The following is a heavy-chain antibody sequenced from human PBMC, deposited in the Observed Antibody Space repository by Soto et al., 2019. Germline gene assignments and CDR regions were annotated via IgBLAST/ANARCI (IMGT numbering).Heavy chain of an antibody. CDR2: MNPNSGNT. J-gene: IGHJ5*02. CDR3: ARVLEWFIPATQNWFDP. V-gene: IGHV1-8*01. D-gene: IGHD3-3*01. Sequence: ASVKVSCKASGYTFTSYDINWVRQATGQGLEWMGWMNPNSGNTGYAQKFQGRVTMTRNTSISTAYMELSSLRSEDTAVYYCARVLEWFIPATQNWFDPWGQGTLVTVSS. CDR1: GYTFTSYD.